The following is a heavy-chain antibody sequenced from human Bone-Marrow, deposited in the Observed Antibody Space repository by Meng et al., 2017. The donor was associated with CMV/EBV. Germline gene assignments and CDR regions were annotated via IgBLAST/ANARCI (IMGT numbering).Heavy chain of an antibody. CDR1: GGSISSSSYY. Sequence: CTVSGGSISSSSYYWGWIRQPPGKGLEWIGSIYYSGSTYYNPSLKSRVTISVDTSKNQFSLKLSSVTAADTAVYYCASGSNGWYGYWGQGTLVTVSS. D-gene: IGHD6-19*01. J-gene: IGHJ4*02. CDR2: IYYSGST. V-gene: IGHV4-39*07. CDR3: ASGSNGWYGY.